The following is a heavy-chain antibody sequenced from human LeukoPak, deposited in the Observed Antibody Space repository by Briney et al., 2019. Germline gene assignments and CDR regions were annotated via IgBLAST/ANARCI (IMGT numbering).Heavy chain of an antibody. D-gene: IGHD2-15*01. V-gene: IGHV3-66*01. CDR2: IYSGGST. J-gene: IGHJ4*02. CDR1: GFTLSSNY. CDR3: PGWGWEAASS. Sequence: GGSLTLSWAASGFTLSSNYMSWVRQAPGKGLEWVSVIYSGGSTYYPDSVRGRFTISRDNSKNTLYLQMESRSAEDTAVYYLPGWGWEAASSWGQGPLVTVSS.